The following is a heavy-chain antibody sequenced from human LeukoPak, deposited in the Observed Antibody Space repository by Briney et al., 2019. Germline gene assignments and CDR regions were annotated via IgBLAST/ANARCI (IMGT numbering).Heavy chain of an antibody. J-gene: IGHJ4*02. V-gene: IGHV3-30*02. Sequence: GGSLRLSCAASGFTFSSYGMHWVRQAPGKGLEWVAFIRYGGSNKYYADSVEGRFTISRDNSKNTLYLQMNSLRAEDTAVYYCAKGRPMVRGVNSGYYFDYWGQGTLVTVSS. CDR2: IRYGGSNK. CDR3: AKGRPMVRGVNSGYYFDY. D-gene: IGHD3-10*01. CDR1: GFTFSSYG.